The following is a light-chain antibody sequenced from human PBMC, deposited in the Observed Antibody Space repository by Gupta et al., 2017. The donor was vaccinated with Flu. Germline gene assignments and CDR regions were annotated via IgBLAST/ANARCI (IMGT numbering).Light chain of an antibody. CDR2: ANN. CDR3: QSYDSSLSAYV. J-gene: IGLJ1*01. CDR1: SANIGAGYD. Sequence: SVLTLPPSVSGAPGQRVPIPCPAGSANIGAGYDVQWYQQLPGTAPKLLIYANNDRPSGVPDRFSGSKSDISASLAITGLQSGDEADYYCQSYDSSLSAYVFGTGTKVTVL. V-gene: IGLV1-40*01.